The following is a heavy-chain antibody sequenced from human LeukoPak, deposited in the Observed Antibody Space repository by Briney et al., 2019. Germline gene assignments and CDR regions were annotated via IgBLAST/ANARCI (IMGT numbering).Heavy chain of an antibody. V-gene: IGHV1-2*02. D-gene: IGHD5-18*01. CDR3: ATNTAVNNY. J-gene: IGHJ4*02. Sequence: ASVRVSCKASGYAFADYYLHWVRQAPGQGLEWMGWLNPTSGATNYAQKFQGRVTMTRDTSITTAYMDLTSLKSDDTAVYYCATNTAVNNYWGQGTQVTASS. CDR1: GYAFADYY. CDR2: LNPTSGAT.